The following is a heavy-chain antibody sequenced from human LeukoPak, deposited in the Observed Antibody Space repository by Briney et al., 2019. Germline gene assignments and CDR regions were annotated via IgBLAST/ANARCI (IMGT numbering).Heavy chain of an antibody. V-gene: IGHV3-23*01. CDR1: GFTVSSNY. D-gene: IGHD3-10*01. Sequence: PGGSLRLSCAASGFTVSSNYMSWVRQAPGKGLEWVSAISGSGGSTYYADSVKGRFTISRDNSKNTLYLQMNSLRAEDTAVYYCAKVTARYMVRGYYFDYWGQGTLVTVSS. CDR2: ISGSGGST. J-gene: IGHJ4*02. CDR3: AKVTARYMVRGYYFDY.